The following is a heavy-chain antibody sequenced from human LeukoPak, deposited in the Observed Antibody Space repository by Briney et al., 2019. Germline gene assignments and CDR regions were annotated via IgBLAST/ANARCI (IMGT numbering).Heavy chain of an antibody. Sequence: GGSLRLSCAASGFTVSSNYMSWVRQAPGKGLEWVSYISSSSSTIYYADSVKGRFTISRDNAKNSLYLQMNSLRAEDTAVYYCARDLEARGSGSYYYYYGMDVWGQGTTVTVSS. CDR1: GFTVSSNY. CDR2: ISSSSSTI. D-gene: IGHD3-10*01. J-gene: IGHJ6*02. CDR3: ARDLEARGSGSYYYYYGMDV. V-gene: IGHV3-48*04.